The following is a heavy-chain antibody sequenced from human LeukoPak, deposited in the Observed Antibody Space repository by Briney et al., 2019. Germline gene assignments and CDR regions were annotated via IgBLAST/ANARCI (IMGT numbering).Heavy chain of an antibody. CDR3: ARALWYRELLWNPGDY. V-gene: IGHV3-7*01. J-gene: IGHJ4*02. Sequence: PGGSLRLSCAASGFTFRSYWMSWVRQAPGKGLEWVAKINKDGSEKNYVDSVKGRFSVSRDNAQNSLYLQMNSLRAEDTAVYYCARALWYRELLWNPGDYWGQGTLVTVSS. CDR1: GFTFRSYW. D-gene: IGHD3-10*01. CDR2: INKDGSEK.